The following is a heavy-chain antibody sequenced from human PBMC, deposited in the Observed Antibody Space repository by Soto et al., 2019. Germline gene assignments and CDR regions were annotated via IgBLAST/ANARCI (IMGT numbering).Heavy chain of an antibody. V-gene: IGHV4-39*01. Sequence: PSETLSLTCTVSGGSISSSSYYWGWIRQPPGKGLEWIGSIYYSGSTYYNPSLKSRVTISVDTSKNQFSLKLSSVTAADTAVYYCARHNGVYYRAFYYYYYMDVWGKGTTVTVSS. J-gene: IGHJ6*03. CDR3: ARHNGVYYRAFYYYYYMDV. D-gene: IGHD3-10*01. CDR1: GGSISSSSYY. CDR2: IYYSGST.